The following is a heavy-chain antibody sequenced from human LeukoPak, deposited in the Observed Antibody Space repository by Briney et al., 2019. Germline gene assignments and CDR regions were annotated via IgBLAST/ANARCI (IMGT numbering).Heavy chain of an antibody. CDR3: AREGIAAAGNFDC. CDR1: GFTFSDYY. V-gene: IGHV3-66*01. J-gene: IGHJ4*02. CDR2: IYTGGST. Sequence: PGGSLRLSCAASGFTFSDYYMNWVRQAPGKGLEWVSVIYTGGSTYYADSVKGRFTISRDNSKNTLYLQMNSLRVEDTAVYYCAREGIAAAGNFDCWGQGTLVTVSS. D-gene: IGHD6-13*01.